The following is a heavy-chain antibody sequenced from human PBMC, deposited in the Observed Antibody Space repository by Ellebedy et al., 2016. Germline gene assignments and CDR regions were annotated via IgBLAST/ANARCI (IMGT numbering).Heavy chain of an antibody. CDR1: GFTFNDAW. V-gene: IGHV3-15*01. CDR2: IKSKTDGGTT. J-gene: IGHJ4*02. D-gene: IGHD3-22*01. Sequence: GESLKISCAASGFTFNDAWMSWVRQAPGKGLEWVGRIKSKTDGGTTDYAAPVKGRFTISRDDSKNTLYLQMNSLKTEDTAVYYCTTVSMIVVIDDYDFDYWGQGTLVTVSS. CDR3: TTVSMIVVIDDYDFDY.